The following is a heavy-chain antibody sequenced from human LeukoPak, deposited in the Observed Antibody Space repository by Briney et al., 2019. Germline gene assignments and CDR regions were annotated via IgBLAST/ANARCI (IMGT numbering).Heavy chain of an antibody. J-gene: IGHJ4*02. CDR1: GGSISSYY. CDR2: IYYSGST. V-gene: IGHV4-59*01. CDR3: ARDRSGYYDRYFDY. D-gene: IGHD3-22*01. Sequence: SETLSLTCTVSGGSISSYYWSWIRQPPGKGLEWIGYIYYSGSTNYNPSLKSRVTISVDTSKNQFSLKLNSVTAADTAVYYCARDRSGYYDRYFDYWGQGTLVTVSS.